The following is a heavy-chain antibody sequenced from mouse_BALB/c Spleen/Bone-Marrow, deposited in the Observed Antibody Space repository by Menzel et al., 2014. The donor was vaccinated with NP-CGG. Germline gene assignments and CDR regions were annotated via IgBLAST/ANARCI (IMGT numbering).Heavy chain of an antibody. CDR2: ISGYYGDA. CDR1: GYTFTDYA. CDR3: ARSGKVRNAMDY. J-gene: IGHJ4*01. Sequence: VQLQQSGAELVRPGVSVKISCKGSGYTFTDYAIHWVKQSHAKSLEWIGLISGYYGDAIYNQKLKGKATMTVDKSSSTAYMDLARLTSEDSAIYYCARSGKVRNAMDYWGQGTSVTVSS. V-gene: IGHV1S137*01. D-gene: IGHD2-14*01.